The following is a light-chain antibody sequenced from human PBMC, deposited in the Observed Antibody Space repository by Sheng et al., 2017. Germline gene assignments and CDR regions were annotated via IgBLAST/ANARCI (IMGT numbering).Light chain of an antibody. J-gene: IGKJ4*01. CDR3: QQYNIYPLT. CDR1: QSSAWF. CDR2: KAS. V-gene: IGKV1-5*03. Sequence: DIQMTQSPSTLSASVGDRVTITCRASQSSAWFLAWYQQKPGKAPKLLIYKASTLEAGVPSRFSGSGSGTEFTLTISSLQPDDFATYYCQQYNIYPLTFGGGTKVEIK.